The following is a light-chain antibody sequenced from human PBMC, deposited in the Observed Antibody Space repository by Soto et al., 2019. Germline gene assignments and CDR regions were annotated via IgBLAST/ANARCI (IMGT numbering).Light chain of an antibody. CDR2: EVN. J-gene: IGLJ1*01. Sequence: VLTQPASVSGSPGQSITISCTGTSSDVGSYYYVSWYQQHPGTAPKLMISEVNKRPSGVSDRFSGSKSGNTASLTISGLQDEDEADYYCSSYTSSSTLVFGTGTKVTVL. CDR3: SSYTSSSTLV. V-gene: IGLV2-14*01. CDR1: SSDVGSYYY.